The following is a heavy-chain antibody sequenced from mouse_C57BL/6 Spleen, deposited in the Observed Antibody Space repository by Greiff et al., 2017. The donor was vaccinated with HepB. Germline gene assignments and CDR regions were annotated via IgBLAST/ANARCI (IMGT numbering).Heavy chain of an antibody. V-gene: IGHV14-4*01. CDR1: GFNIKDYY. CDR2: IDPENGDT. Sequence: VQLQQSGAELVRPGASVKLSCTASGFNIKDYYMHWVKQRPEQGLEWIGWIDPENGDTKYASKFQGKATIPADTSSNTAYLQLSSLTSEATAVYYCTNSNYDYFDYWGQGTTLTVSS. CDR3: TNSNYDYFDY. J-gene: IGHJ2*01. D-gene: IGHD2-5*01.